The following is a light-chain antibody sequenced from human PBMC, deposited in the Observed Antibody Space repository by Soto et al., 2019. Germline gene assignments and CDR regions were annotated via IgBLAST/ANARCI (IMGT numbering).Light chain of an antibody. CDR2: KIN. J-gene: IGLJ2*01. Sequence: QSALPQPPSASGTPGQRVTISCSGSSSNIGSNTVNWYQQLPGTAPKLLIYKINQRPSGVPDRFSGSKSGTSASLAVSGLRSEDEADYYCAVWDDNLSGVVFGGGTKLTVL. CDR1: SSNIGSNT. CDR3: AVWDDNLSGVV. V-gene: IGLV1-47*01.